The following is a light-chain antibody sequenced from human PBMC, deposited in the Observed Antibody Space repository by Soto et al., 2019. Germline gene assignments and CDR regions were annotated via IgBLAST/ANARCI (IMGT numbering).Light chain of an antibody. J-gene: IGKJ5*01. CDR1: QSVSSY. CDR3: QRRSDSIT. V-gene: IGKV3-11*01. CDR2: DAS. Sequence: ESVLTQSPATLALSPRERAMLSCRASQSVSSYLAWYQQKPGQGPRLLIYDASNRATGVSARFSGSGSGTDFTLTISSLEPEDFAVYYCQRRSDSITFGQGRRLEI.